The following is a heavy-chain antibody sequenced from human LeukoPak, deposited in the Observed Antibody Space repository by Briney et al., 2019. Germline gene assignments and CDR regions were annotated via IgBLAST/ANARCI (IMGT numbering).Heavy chain of an antibody. V-gene: IGHV3-30-3*01. CDR2: ISYDGSNK. J-gene: IGHJ4*02. CDR3: ARAKSTKYYFDY. CDR1: GFTFSSYA. Sequence: PRRSPRLSCAASGFTFSSYAMHWVRQAPGKGLEWVAVISYDGSNKYYADSVKGRFTISRDNSENTLYLQMNSLRAEDTAVYYCARAKSTKYYFDYWGQGTL.